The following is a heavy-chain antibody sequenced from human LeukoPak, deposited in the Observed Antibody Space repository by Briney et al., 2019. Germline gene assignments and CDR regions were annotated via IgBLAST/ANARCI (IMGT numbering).Heavy chain of an antibody. V-gene: IGHV3-23*01. J-gene: IGHJ4*02. D-gene: IGHD4-23*01. CDR1: GFTFSSYA. CDR2: ISGSGGST. Sequence: GGSLRLSCAASGFTFSSYAMSWVRQAPGKGLEWVSAISGSGGSTYYADSVKGRFTISRDNSKNTLYLQMNSLRAEDTAVYYCTVLTAVVTPNDYWGQGTLVTVSS. CDR3: TVLTAVVTPNDY.